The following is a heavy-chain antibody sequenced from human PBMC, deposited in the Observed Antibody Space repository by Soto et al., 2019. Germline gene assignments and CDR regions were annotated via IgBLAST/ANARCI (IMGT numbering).Heavy chain of an antibody. CDR3: ARHAAAAGIAWFDP. D-gene: IGHD6-13*01. CDR2: IYYSGST. V-gene: IGHV4-39*01. CDR1: GGSISSSSYY. Sequence: SETLSLTCTVSGGSISSSSYYWGWIRQPPGKGLEWIGSIYYSGSTYSNPSLKSRVIISVDTSKNQFSLKLSSVTAADTAVYYCARHAAAAGIAWFDPWGQGTLVT. J-gene: IGHJ5*02.